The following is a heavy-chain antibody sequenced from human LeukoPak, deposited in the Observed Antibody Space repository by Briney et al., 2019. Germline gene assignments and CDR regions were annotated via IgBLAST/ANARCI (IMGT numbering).Heavy chain of an antibody. J-gene: IGHJ4*02. CDR2: ISGSGGST. CDR3: ARDQRTALWLGLLDY. V-gene: IGHV3-23*01. D-gene: IGHD6-19*01. CDR1: GFTFSSYA. Sequence: SGGSLRLSCAASGFTFSSYAMSWVRQAPGKGREWVSAISGSGGSTYYADSVKGRFTISRDNSKNTLYLPMNTLRGEATAVYYCARDQRTALWLGLLDYWGQGTLVTVSS.